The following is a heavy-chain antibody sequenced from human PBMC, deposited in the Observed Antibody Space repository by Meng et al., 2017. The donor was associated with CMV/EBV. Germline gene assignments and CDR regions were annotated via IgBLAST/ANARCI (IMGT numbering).Heavy chain of an antibody. D-gene: IGHD1-14*01. CDR3: AKDVDHTTSR. J-gene: IGHJ4*02. V-gene: IGHV3-43*01. CDR2: ISWDGKNT. Sequence: LSCTASGFTFDAYTMHWVRQPPGKGLEWVSLISWDGKNTYYVDSVKGRFTISRDNSKNSLYLQMNSLRTEDTAFYYCAKDVDHTTSRWGQGTLVTVS. CDR1: GFTFDAYT.